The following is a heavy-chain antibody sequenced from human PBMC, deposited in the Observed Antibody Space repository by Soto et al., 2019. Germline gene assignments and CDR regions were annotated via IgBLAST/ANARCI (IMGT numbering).Heavy chain of an antibody. J-gene: IGHJ5*02. Sequence: PGGSLRLSCAASGFTFRNYGMSWVRQAPGKGLDWVSSISGGGGSTSYADSVKGRFTISRDNSKNTLFLQVNSLRAEDTAVYYCAKDVPAFGGSENYGWFAPWGQGTLVTVSS. CDR2: ISGGGGST. D-gene: IGHD3-10*01. CDR3: AKDVPAFGGSENYGWFAP. V-gene: IGHV3-23*01. CDR1: GFTFRNYG.